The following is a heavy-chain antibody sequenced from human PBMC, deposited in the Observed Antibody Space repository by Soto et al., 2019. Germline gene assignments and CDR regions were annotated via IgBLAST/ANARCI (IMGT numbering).Heavy chain of an antibody. J-gene: IGHJ5*01. CDR1: GYTFTNYY. CDR3: VSDRGTLVGATLYWFVS. CDR2: INPNTDTT. D-gene: IGHD1-26*01. Sequence: VSVKVSCKASGYTFTNYYMHWVRQAPGQGLYYMGMINPNTDTTIYAQMFQGRVTMTRDTTTSTVYYELSGLRSEDTAAYFCVSDRGTLVGATLYWFVSWGRGTLLTVS. V-gene: IGHV1-46*01.